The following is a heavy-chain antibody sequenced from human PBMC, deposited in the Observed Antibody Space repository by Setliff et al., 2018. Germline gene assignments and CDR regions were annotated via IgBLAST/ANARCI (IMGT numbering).Heavy chain of an antibody. Sequence: SETLSLTCTVPGGSISDNGYFWGWVRQPPGKGLEWIGNIYFGGNTYFNPSFKSRVTVFVDTPKNLFSLKLSSVTAADTAVYYCARGLAVIRAFDIWGQGTLVTVSS. CDR1: GGSISDNGYF. J-gene: IGHJ1*01. V-gene: IGHV4-39*01. D-gene: IGHD3-10*01. CDR3: ARGLAVIRAFDI. CDR2: IYFGGNT.